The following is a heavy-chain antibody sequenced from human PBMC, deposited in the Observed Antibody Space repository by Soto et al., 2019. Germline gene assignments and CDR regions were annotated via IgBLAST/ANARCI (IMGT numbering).Heavy chain of an antibody. Sequence: SSETLSLTCAVYGGSFSGYYWSWIRQPPGKGLEWIGEINHSGSTNYNPSLKSRVTISVDTSKNQFSLKLSSVTAADTAVYYCAGTYCGGDCYPPNFDYWGQGTLVTVSS. J-gene: IGHJ4*02. CDR2: INHSGST. V-gene: IGHV4-34*01. CDR3: AGTYCGGDCYPPNFDY. CDR1: GGSFSGYY. D-gene: IGHD2-21*02.